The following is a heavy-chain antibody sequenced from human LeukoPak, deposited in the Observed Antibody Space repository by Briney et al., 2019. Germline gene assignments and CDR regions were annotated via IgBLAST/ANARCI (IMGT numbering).Heavy chain of an antibody. CDR2: IWYDGSNK. J-gene: IGHJ3*02. Sequence: GGSLRLSCAASGFTFSSYDMHWVRQAPGKGLGWVAVIWYDGSNKYYADSVKGRFTISRDNSKNTLYLQMNSLRAEDTAVYYCARDQVDVWSLAYCGGDCYPDAFDIWGQGTMVTVSS. V-gene: IGHV3-33*01. D-gene: IGHD2-21*02. CDR3: ARDQVDVWSLAYCGGDCYPDAFDI. CDR1: GFTFSSYD.